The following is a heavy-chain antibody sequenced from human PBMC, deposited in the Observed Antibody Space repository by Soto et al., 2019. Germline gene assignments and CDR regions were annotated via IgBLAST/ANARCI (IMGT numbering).Heavy chain of an antibody. D-gene: IGHD6-19*01. Sequence: PSETLSLTCTISGGSISSYYWSWIRQSPGKGLEYIGYIYNSGSTNNNPSLKSRVTLSLDPSKIQFSLKLSSVTAADTAVYYCARGLPVEGREAFDIWGQGTLVTVSS. J-gene: IGHJ3*02. CDR2: IYNSGST. CDR3: ARGLPVEGREAFDI. V-gene: IGHV4-59*08. CDR1: GGSISSYY.